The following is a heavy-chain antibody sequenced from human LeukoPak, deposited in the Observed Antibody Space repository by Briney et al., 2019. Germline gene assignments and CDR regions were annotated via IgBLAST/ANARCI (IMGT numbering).Heavy chain of an antibody. J-gene: IGHJ4*02. D-gene: IGHD3-10*01. Sequence: PGGSLRLSCAASGFTFSSYSMNWVRQAPGKGLEWVSSISSSSSYIYYADSVKGRFTISRDNAKNSLYLQVNSLRAEDTAVYYCVPLGLTLVRGVIERLEYWGQGILVTVSS. CDR1: GFTFSSYS. CDR2: ISSSSSYI. CDR3: VPLGLTLVRGVIERLEY. V-gene: IGHV3-21*01.